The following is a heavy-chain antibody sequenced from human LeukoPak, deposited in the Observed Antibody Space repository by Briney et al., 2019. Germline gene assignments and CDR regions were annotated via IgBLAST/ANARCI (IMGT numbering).Heavy chain of an antibody. CDR1: AGSISTYH. J-gene: IGHJ4*02. CDR3: ARDKQHSYGRYFDH. Sequence: SETLSLTCTVSAGSISTYHWNWIRKAPEKGLEWIGYMQSTGNSNYNPSFKSRVTISVDMSRNQIVLYLSSVTAADTAVYFCARDKQHSYGRYFDHWGQGILVTVSS. V-gene: IGHV4-59*01. CDR2: MQSTGNS. D-gene: IGHD5-18*01.